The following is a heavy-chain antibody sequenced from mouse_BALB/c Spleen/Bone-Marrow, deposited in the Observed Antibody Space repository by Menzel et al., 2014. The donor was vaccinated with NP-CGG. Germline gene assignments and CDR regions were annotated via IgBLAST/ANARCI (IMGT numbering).Heavy chain of an antibody. J-gene: IGHJ3*01. Sequence: EVKLQESGPDLVKPSQSLSLTCTATGYSITSGYSCHWIRQPPGNKLEWMCFIHYSGSTNYNPSLKSRVPITRDTYKNQVILQLNSMATEDTATYYCARTESWLAYWGQGTLVTVSA. CDR3: ARTESWLAY. CDR2: IHYSGST. V-gene: IGHV3-1*02. CDR1: GYSITSGYS.